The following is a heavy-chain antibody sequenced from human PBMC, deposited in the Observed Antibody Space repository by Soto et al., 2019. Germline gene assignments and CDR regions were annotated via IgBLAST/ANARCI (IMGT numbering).Heavy chain of an antibody. CDR1: GFTFSSYG. J-gene: IGHJ4*02. CDR3: ARDRIAAAGATYFDY. CDR2: IWYDGSNK. V-gene: IGHV3-33*01. D-gene: IGHD6-13*01. Sequence: QVQLVESGGGVVQPGRSLRLSCAASGFTFSSYGMHWVRQAPGKGLEWVAVIWYDGSNKYYADSVKGRFTISRDNSKNTLYLQMNRLRAEDTAVYYCARDRIAAAGATYFDYWGQGTLVTVSS.